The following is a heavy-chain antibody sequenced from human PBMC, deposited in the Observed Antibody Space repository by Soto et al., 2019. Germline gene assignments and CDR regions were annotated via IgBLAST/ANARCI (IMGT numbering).Heavy chain of an antibody. D-gene: IGHD3-10*01. J-gene: IGHJ1*01. CDR2: ISGSGGST. Sequence: GGSLRLSCAASGFTFSSYAMSWVRQAPGKGLEWVSAISGSGGSTYYADSVKGRFTISRDNSKNTLYLQMNSLRAEDTAVYYCAKDPLPVLLWFGPNAEYFQHWGQGTLVTVSS. V-gene: IGHV3-23*01. CDR1: GFTFSSYA. CDR3: AKDPLPVLLWFGPNAEYFQH.